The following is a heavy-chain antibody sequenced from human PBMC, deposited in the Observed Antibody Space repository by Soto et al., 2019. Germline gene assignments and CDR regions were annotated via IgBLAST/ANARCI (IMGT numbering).Heavy chain of an antibody. V-gene: IGHV3-30*18. CDR2: LSYDGGNK. CDR3: AKSGPSSLYLNGMHV. CDR1: GFTFIVYG. Sequence: QVQLVESGGGVVQPGRSLRLSCAASGFTFIVYGMHWVRQAPGKGLEWVAVLSYDGGNKYYEDSVKGRFTISRDNSTTTLYLPMNSLRAEDTAVYYCAKSGPSSLYLNGMHVWGQGPTVTFSS. D-gene: IGHD2-2*01. J-gene: IGHJ6*02.